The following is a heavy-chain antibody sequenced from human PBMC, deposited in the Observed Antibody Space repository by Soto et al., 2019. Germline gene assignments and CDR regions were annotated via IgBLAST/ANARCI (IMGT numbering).Heavy chain of an antibody. CDR3: ARDLTIGTYYDIWSGYSAYGMDV. V-gene: IGHV1-46*01. Sequence: QVQLVQSGAEVKKPGASVKVSCKASGYTFTSYYMHWVRQAPGQGLEWMGIINPSGGSTSYAQKFQGRVTMTRDTSTSTVYMELSSLRSEDTAIYHCARDLTIGTYYDIWSGYSAYGMDVWGQGTTVTVSS. J-gene: IGHJ6*02. D-gene: IGHD3-3*01. CDR2: INPSGGST. CDR1: GYTFTSYY.